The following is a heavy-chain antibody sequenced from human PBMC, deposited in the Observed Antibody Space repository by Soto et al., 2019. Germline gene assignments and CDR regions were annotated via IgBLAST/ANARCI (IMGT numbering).Heavy chain of an antibody. Sequence: GASVKVSCKASGYTFTSYAMHWVRQAPGQRLEWMGWINAGNGNTKYSQKFQGRVTITRDTSASTAYMELSSLRSEDTAVYYCASQGPTNGSGAPSFYYYGMDVWGQGTTVTVSS. V-gene: IGHV1-3*01. CDR1: GYTFTSYA. CDR2: INAGNGNT. CDR3: ASQGPTNGSGAPSFYYYGMDV. J-gene: IGHJ6*02. D-gene: IGHD3-10*01.